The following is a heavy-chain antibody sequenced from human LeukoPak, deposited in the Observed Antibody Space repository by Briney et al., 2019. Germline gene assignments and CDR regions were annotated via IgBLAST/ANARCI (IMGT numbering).Heavy chain of an antibody. Sequence: PGGSLRLSCAASGFTFSSYEMNWVGQAPGKGLAWVSYISISGSTIYYADSVKGRFTIPRENAKNSLYLQMNSLRAEDTAVYYCAELSITMIGGVWDKGTTVIISS. V-gene: IGHV3-48*03. J-gene: IGHJ6*04. CDR1: GFTFSSYE. CDR2: ISISGSTI. CDR3: AELSITMIGGV. D-gene: IGHD3-10*02.